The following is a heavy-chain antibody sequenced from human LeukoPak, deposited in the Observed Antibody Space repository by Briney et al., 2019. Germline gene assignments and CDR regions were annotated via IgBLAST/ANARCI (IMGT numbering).Heavy chain of an antibody. V-gene: IGHV3-21*01. CDR3: ARDLGVYYDSSGYD. J-gene: IGHJ4*02. D-gene: IGHD3-22*01. CDR1: GFTFSSHS. CDR2: ISSSSSYI. Sequence: PGGSLRLSCAASGFTFSSHSMNWLRQAPGKGLEWVSSISSSSSYIYYADSVKGRFTISRDNAKNSLYLQMNSLRAEDTAVYYCARDLGVYYDSSGYDWGQGTLVTVSS.